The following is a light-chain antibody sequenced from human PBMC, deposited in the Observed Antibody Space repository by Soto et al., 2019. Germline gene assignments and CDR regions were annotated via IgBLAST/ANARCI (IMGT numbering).Light chain of an antibody. J-gene: IGKJ1*01. Sequence: EIVMTQSPATLSVSPGERATLSCRASQSVSSNLAWYQQKPGQAPRLHIYGASTRATGIPARFSGSGSGTEFTLTIGSLQSEDFAVYYCQQYHDWPRTFGQGTKVEIK. V-gene: IGKV3-15*01. CDR1: QSVSSN. CDR3: QQYHDWPRT. CDR2: GAS.